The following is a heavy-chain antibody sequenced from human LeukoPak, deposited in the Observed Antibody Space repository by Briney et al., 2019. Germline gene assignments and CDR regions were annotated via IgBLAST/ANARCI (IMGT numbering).Heavy chain of an antibody. CDR1: GFTYTDYW. J-gene: IGHJ3*02. CDR3: ARDANYLDGSNYYDVLDI. CDR2: IKGDGSQK. Sequence: GGSLRLSCAASGFTYTDYWMAWVRQVPGKGLEWVANIKGDGSQKYYLDSVKGRYTISRDNARNSVNLEMSSLRADDTAMYYGARDANYLDGSNYYDVLDIWGQGTMVTVSS. D-gene: IGHD3-10*01. V-gene: IGHV3-7*01.